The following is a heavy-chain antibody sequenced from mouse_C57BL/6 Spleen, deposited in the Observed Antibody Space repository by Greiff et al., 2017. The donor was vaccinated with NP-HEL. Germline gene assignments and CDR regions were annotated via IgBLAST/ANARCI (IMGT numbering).Heavy chain of an antibody. V-gene: IGHV1-52*01. D-gene: IGHD1-1*01. CDR2: IDPSDSET. CDR3: ARSTTVVEYYAMDY. Sequence: VQLQQPGAELVRPGSSVKLSCKASGYTFTSYWMHWVKQRPIQGLEWIGNIDPSDSETHYNQKFKDKATLTVDKSSSTAYMQLSSLTSEDSAVYYCARSTTVVEYYAMDYWGQGTSVTVSS. J-gene: IGHJ4*01. CDR1: GYTFTSYW.